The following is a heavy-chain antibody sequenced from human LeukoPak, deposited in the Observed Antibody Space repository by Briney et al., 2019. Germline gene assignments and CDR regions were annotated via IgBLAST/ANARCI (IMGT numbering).Heavy chain of an antibody. CDR2: IYYSGST. CDR1: GGSISSSSYY. V-gene: IGHV4-39*01. J-gene: IGHJ4*02. D-gene: IGHD3-10*01. CDR3: ARHTSMVRGVMKYYFDY. Sequence: PSETLSLTCTVSGGSISSSSYYWVWMRQPPGKGLEWIGSIYYSGSTYYNPSLKSRVTISVDTSKNQFSLRLNSVPAANTAVYYCARHTSMVRGVMKYYFDYWGQGTLATVSS.